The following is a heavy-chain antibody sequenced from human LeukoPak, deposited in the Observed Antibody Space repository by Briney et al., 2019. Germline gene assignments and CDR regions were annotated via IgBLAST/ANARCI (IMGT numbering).Heavy chain of an antibody. Sequence: SETLSLTCTVSGGSISSSSYYWGWIRQPPGKGLEWIGSIYYSGGTYYNPSLKSRVTISVDTSKNQFSLKLSSVTAADTAVYYCARLENYGSGIYYYYGMDVWGQGTTVTVSS. CDR3: ARLENYGSGIYYYYGMDV. J-gene: IGHJ6*02. CDR1: GGSISSSSYY. D-gene: IGHD3-10*01. CDR2: IYYSGGT. V-gene: IGHV4-39*01.